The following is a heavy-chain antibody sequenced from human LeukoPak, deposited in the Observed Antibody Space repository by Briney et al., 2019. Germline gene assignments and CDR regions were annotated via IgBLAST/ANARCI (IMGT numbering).Heavy chain of an antibody. CDR3: ARKRSDFWSGYSTTYYYYYMDV. J-gene: IGHJ6*03. V-gene: IGHV4-4*02. CDR1: GGSISSSNW. D-gene: IGHD3-3*01. Sequence: SETLSLTCAVSGGSISSSNWWSWVRQPPGKGLEWIGEIYHSGSTNYNPSLKSRVTISVDTSKNQFSLKLSSVTAADTAVYYCARKRSDFWSGYSTTYYYYYMDVWGKGTTVTVSS. CDR2: IYHSGST.